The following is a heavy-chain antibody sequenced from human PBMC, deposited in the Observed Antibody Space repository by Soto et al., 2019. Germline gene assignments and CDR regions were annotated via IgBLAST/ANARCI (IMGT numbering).Heavy chain of an antibody. Sequence: QVQLVQSGAEVKKPGSSVKVSCKASGGTFSSYAISWVRQAPGQGLEWMGGIIPIFGTANYAQKFQCRVTITADESTSTAYMDPSSLRSEDTAVYYCARAPRAFYDSSGYSPGDWGQGTLVTVSS. V-gene: IGHV1-69*12. CDR1: GGTFSSYA. CDR2: IIPIFGTA. D-gene: IGHD3-22*01. J-gene: IGHJ4*02. CDR3: ARAPRAFYDSSGYSPGD.